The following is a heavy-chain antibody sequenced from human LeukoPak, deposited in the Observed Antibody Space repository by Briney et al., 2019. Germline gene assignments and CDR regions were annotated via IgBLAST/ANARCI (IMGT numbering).Heavy chain of an antibody. Sequence: GESLKISCKASGYSFTSYWIGWVRQMPGKGLEWMGIIYPGDSGTTYSPSFQGQVTISADKSISTAYLQWSSLKASDTAMYYCARHWGEAAAGIYWFDPWGQGTLVTVSS. V-gene: IGHV5-51*01. CDR1: GYSFTSYW. CDR2: IYPGDSGT. D-gene: IGHD6-13*01. CDR3: ARHWGEAAAGIYWFDP. J-gene: IGHJ5*02.